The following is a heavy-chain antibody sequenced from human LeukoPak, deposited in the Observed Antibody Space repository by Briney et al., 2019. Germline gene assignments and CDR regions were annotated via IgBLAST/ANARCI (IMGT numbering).Heavy chain of an antibody. CDR1: GGSISSFF. V-gene: IGHV4-59*08. CDR2: IYYSGST. D-gene: IGHD6-6*01. J-gene: IGHJ4*02. Sequence: SETLSLTCTVSGGSISSFFWSWIRQPPGKGLEWIGYIYYSGSTNHNPSLKSRVTISVDTSKNQFSLKLSSVTAADTAVYYCAIHEDLVNEFDYWGQGTLVTVSS. CDR3: AIHEDLVNEFDY.